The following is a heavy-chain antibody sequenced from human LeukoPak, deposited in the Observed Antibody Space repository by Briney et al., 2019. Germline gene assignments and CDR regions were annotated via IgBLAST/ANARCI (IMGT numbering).Heavy chain of an antibody. CDR2: IYYSGST. Sequence: SETLSLTCTVSGDSINNFYWNWIRQPPGKGLKWIGYIYYSGSTNYNPSLKSRVTISVDTSKNQFSLKLRSVTAADTAMYYCAGDTYGSDYWGQGTLVIVSS. CDR3: AGDTYGSDY. CDR1: GDSINNFY. D-gene: IGHD3-10*01. J-gene: IGHJ4*02. V-gene: IGHV4-59*01.